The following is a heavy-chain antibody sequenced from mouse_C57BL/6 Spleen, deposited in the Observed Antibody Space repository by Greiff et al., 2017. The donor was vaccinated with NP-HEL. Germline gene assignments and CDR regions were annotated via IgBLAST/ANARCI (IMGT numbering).Heavy chain of an antibody. D-gene: IGHD2-4*01. CDR2: INPNNGGT. Sequence: LQESGPELVKPGASVKMSCKASGYTFTDYNMHWVKQSHGKSLEWIGYINPNNGGTSYNQKFKGKATLTVNKSSSTAYMELRSLTSEDSAVYYCARMTGFYYDYGFDYWGQGTTLTVSS. J-gene: IGHJ2*01. CDR1: GYTFTDYN. CDR3: ARMTGFYYDYGFDY. V-gene: IGHV1-22*01.